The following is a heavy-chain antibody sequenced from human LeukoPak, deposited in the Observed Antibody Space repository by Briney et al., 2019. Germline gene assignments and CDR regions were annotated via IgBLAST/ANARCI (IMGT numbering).Heavy chain of an antibody. D-gene: IGHD5-24*01. Sequence: ASVKVSCKASGYTFTSYDINWVRQATGQGLEWMGWINPNSGGTNYAQKFQGRVTMTRDTSISTAYMELSRLRSDDTAVYYCARSGDGYAFDIWGQGTMVTVSS. CDR3: ARSGDGYAFDI. CDR2: INPNSGGT. V-gene: IGHV1-2*02. CDR1: GYTFTSYD. J-gene: IGHJ3*02.